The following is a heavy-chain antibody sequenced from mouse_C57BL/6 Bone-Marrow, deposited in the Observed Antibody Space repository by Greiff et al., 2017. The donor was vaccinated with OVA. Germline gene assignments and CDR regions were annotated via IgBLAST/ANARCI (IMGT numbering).Heavy chain of an antibody. V-gene: IGHV1-18*01. D-gene: IGHD1-1*01. CDR1: GYTFTDYN. CDR2: INPNNGGT. J-gene: IGHJ2*01. CDR3: ARHYYGSSYYFDY. Sequence: EVQGVESGPELVKPGASVKIPCKASGYTFTDYNMDWVKQSHGKSLEWIGDINPNNGGTIYNQKFKGKATLTVDKSSSTAYMELRSLTSEDTAVYYCARHYYGSSYYFDYWGQGTTLTVSS.